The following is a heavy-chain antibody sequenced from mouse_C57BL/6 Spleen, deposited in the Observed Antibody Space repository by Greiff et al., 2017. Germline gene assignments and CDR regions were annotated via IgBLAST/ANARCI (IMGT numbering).Heavy chain of an antibody. CDR3: ARHYYGPHYFDY. CDR1: GFTFSDYG. V-gene: IGHV5-17*01. D-gene: IGHD1-2*01. J-gene: IGHJ2*01. Sequence: EVKLVESGGGLVKPGGSLKLSCAASGFTFSDYGMHWVRQAPEKGLEWVAYISSGSSTIYYADTVKGRFTISRDNAKNTLFLQMTSLRSEDTAMYYCARHYYGPHYFDYWGQGTTLTVSS. CDR2: ISSGSSTI.